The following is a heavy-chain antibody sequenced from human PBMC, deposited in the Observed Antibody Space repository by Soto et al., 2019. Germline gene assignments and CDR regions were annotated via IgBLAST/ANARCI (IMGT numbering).Heavy chain of an antibody. CDR3: ARQRRGVGLPYGREFDY. V-gene: IGHV5-51*01. CDR1: VYSFTSYW. CDR2: INPGDSDT. D-gene: IGHD3-10*01. Sequence: EVQLVQSGAEVKKPGESLKISCKGCVYSFTSYWIGWVRQMPGKGLEWMGSINPGDSDTRYSPYFQGQVTISAAKSISPAYLQWSSLKVSDTAMYYCARQRRGVGLPYGREFDYWGQGTLVTVSS. J-gene: IGHJ4*02.